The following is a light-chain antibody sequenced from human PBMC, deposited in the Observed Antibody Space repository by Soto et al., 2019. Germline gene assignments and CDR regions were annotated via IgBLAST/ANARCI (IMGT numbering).Light chain of an antibody. CDR3: QQSFSTPWT. CDR2: SAS. CDR1: QNISKY. Sequence: DIQMTQSPSSLSASVGGRVTITCRASQNISKYLNWYQQKVVTAPKLLIYSASSLQSGVPSRFSGRGSGTDFTLTISSLQPEDFATYSCQQSFSTPWTFGQGTKVEMK. V-gene: IGKV1-39*01. J-gene: IGKJ1*01.